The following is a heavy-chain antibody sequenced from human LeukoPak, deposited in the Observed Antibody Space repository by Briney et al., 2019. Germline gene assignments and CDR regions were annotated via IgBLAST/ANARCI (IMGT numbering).Heavy chain of an antibody. Sequence: GGSLRLSCAASGFTFSSYDMHWVRQATGKGLEWVSAIGTAGDTYYPGSVKGRFTISRENAKNSLYLQMNSLRAGDTAVYYCARGRYCSSTSCHDAFDIWGQGTMVTVSS. CDR1: GFTFSSYD. J-gene: IGHJ3*02. CDR3: ARGRYCSSTSCHDAFDI. CDR2: IGTAGDT. D-gene: IGHD2-2*01. V-gene: IGHV3-13*01.